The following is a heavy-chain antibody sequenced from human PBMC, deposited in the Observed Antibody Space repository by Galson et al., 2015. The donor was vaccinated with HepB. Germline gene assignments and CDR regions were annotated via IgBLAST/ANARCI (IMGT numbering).Heavy chain of an antibody. CDR3: ARKTGDDYYSYYGMDV. J-gene: IGHJ6*02. V-gene: IGHV1-69*13. Sequence: SVKVSCKASGGTFSSYAISWVRQAPGQGLEWMGGIIPIFGTANYAQKFQGRVTITADESTSTAYMELSSLRSEDTAVYYCARKTGDDYYSYYGMDVCGQGTTVTVSS. CDR2: IIPIFGTA. CDR1: GGTFSSYA. D-gene: IGHD7-27*01.